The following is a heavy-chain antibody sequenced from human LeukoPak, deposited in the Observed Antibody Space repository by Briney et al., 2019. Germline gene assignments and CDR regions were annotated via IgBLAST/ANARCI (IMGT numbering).Heavy chain of an antibody. Sequence: GASVKVSCTASGYTFTSYDINWVRQATGQGLEWMGWMNPNSGNTGYAHKFQGRVTMTRNTSINTAYMELSSLRSEDTAVYYCARATGDRVDYWGQGTLVTVSS. V-gene: IGHV1-8*01. CDR2: MNPNSGNT. D-gene: IGHD7-27*01. CDR1: GYTFTSYD. J-gene: IGHJ4*02. CDR3: ARATGDRVDY.